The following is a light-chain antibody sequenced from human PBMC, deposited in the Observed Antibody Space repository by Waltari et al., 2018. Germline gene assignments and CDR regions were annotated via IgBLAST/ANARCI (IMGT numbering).Light chain of an antibody. J-gene: IGLJ1*01. CDR1: SGDVGGYNY. Sequence: QSPLTQPASVAGSPGQSITISCAGTSGDVGGYNYVSRYQQHPGKAPKLMTYAVKNRPSGISNRFSGSKSGNTASLTISGLQAEDEADYYCSSYTRSDTYVFGTGTKVSVL. CDR3: SSYTRSDTYV. CDR2: AVK. V-gene: IGLV2-14*03.